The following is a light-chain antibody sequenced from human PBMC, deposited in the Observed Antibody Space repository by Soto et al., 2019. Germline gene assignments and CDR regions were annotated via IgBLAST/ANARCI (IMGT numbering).Light chain of an antibody. J-gene: IGLJ1*01. CDR3: AAWDDSLNGFV. V-gene: IGLV1-47*01. Sequence: QSVLTQPPSVSGSPGQSVTISCTGTSSDVGTYNRVSWYQQSPGTAPKLLIYTNNQRPSGVRDRFSGSRSGTSASLAISGLQSEDEADYYCAAWDDSLNGFVFGTGTKVTVL. CDR1: SSDVGTYNR. CDR2: TNN.